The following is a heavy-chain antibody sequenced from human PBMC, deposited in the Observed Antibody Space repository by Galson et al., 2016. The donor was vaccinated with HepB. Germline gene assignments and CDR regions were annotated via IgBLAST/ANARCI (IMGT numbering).Heavy chain of an antibody. D-gene: IGHD6-19*01. CDR2: TYYRFNWYN. CDR1: GDSVSSNDAA. Sequence: CAISGDSVSSNDAAWYWIRQSPSGGLEWLGRTYYRFNWYNDYAVAVKSRVIINPDTSKNQFSLQLTSVTPDDTAVYHCARAPYGNGWYTRYGMDVWGQGTTVTVSS. CDR3: ARAPYGNGWYTRYGMDV. V-gene: IGHV6-1*01. J-gene: IGHJ6*02.